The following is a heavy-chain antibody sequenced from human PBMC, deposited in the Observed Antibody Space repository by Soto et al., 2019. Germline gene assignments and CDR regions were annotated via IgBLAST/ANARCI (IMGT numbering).Heavy chain of an antibody. J-gene: IGHJ6*02. CDR1: GFRFSSYW. D-gene: IGHD2-15*01. CDR3: ARDCSGGSCYPGMDV. CDR2: IKQDGSDK. Sequence: GGSLRLSCAASGFRFSSYWMSLVRQAPGKGLEWVANIKQDGSDKYYVDSVKGRFTISRGNAKNSVYLQINSLRAEDTAVYFCARDCSGGSCYPGMDVWGQGTTVTAP. V-gene: IGHV3-7*01.